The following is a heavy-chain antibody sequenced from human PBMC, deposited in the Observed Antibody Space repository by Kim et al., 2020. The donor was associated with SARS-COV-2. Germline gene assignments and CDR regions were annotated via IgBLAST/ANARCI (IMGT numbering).Heavy chain of an antibody. D-gene: IGHD2-21*02. Sequence: DSVKGRFTISRDNSKNTLYLQMNSLRAEDTAVYYCAKDCGGDCYSHYFDYWGQGALVTVSS. V-gene: IGHV3-23*01. J-gene: IGHJ4*02. CDR3: AKDCGGDCYSHYFDY.